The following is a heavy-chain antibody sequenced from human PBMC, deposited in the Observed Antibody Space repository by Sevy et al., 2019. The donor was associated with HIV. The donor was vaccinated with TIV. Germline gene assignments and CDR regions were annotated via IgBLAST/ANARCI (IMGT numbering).Heavy chain of an antibody. CDR2: ISGSGGYT. Sequence: GGSLRLSCAASGLIFNSHAMRWVRQAPGKGLEWVSTISGSGGYTYYADSVKGRFTISRDNSKNTVYLQNDSLRAEDSAVYYCSNRGIVIITGFDYWGQGTLVTVSS. V-gene: IGHV3-23*01. CDR3: SNRGIVIITGFDY. D-gene: IGHD1-26*01. J-gene: IGHJ4*02. CDR1: GLIFNSHA.